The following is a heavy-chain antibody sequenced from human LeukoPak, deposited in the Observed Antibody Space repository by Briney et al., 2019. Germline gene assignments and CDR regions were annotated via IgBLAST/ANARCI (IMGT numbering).Heavy chain of an antibody. Sequence: SETLSLTCTVSGGSISSHYWSWIRQPPGKGLEWIGYIYYSESTNYNPSLKSRVTISVDTSKNQFSLKLSSVTAADTAVYYCARGGYSSSRALYYYMDVWGKGTTVTVSS. J-gene: IGHJ6*03. V-gene: IGHV4-59*11. D-gene: IGHD6-6*01. CDR3: ARGGYSSSRALYYYMDV. CDR1: GGSISSHY. CDR2: IYYSEST.